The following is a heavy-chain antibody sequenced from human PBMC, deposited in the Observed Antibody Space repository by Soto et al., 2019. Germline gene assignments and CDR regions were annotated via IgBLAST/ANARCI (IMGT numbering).Heavy chain of an antibody. V-gene: IGHV3-33*01. CDR3: GRDGGPGRGERNWFDP. J-gene: IGHJ5*02. D-gene: IGHD3-10*01. CDR1: GFTFSTYG. CDR2: IWYDGSNK. Sequence: GGSLRLSCAASGFTFSTYGMHWVRQAPGKGLEWVAVIWYDGSNKYYGDSVKGRFTISRHNSKNTLYLQISSLRAEDRVVFYWGRDGGPGRGERNWFDPWGEGTQVTVSS.